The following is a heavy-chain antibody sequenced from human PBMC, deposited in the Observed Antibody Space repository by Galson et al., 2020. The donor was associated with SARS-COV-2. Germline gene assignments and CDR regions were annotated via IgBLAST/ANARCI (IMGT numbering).Heavy chain of an antibody. CDR1: GGSISSSNW. J-gene: IGHJ5*02. D-gene: IGHD2-15*01. CDR3: ASRYCSGGSCGWFDP. V-gene: IGHV4-4*02. Sequence: SETLSLTCAVSGGSISSSNWWSWVRQPPGKGLEWIGEIYHSGSTNYNPSLKSRVTISVDKSKNQFSLKLGSVTAAATAVYYCASRYCSGGSCGWFDPWGQGTLVTVSS. CDR2: IYHSGST.